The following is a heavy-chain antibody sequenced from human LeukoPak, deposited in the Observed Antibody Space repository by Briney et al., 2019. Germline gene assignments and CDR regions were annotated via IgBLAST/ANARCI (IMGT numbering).Heavy chain of an antibody. CDR2: INPNSGGT. CDR3: ASHRTDGSGSYYNGVRFDP. Sequence: ASVKVSCKASGYTFTGYYMHWVRQAPGQGLEWMGWINPNSGGTNYAQKFQGRVTKTRDTSISTAYMELSRLRSDDTAVYYCASHRTDGSGSYYNGVRFDPWGQGTLVTVSS. CDR1: GYTFTGYY. J-gene: IGHJ5*02. V-gene: IGHV1-2*02. D-gene: IGHD3-10*01.